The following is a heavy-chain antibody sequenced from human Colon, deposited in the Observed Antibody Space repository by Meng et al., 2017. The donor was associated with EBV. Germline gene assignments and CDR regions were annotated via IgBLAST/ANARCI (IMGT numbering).Heavy chain of an antibody. CDR3: ASSHSSKVGARRLDY. D-gene: IGHD1-26*01. CDR1: GGSFSGYY. CDR2: ITHRGST. Sequence: RWGAGILRSRETLPLTCAVYGGSFSGYYWTWIRQPPGKGLEWIGEITHRGSTNYNPFLKSRVTISVDTSKKQFSLKLTSVTAADTAVYYCASSHSSKVGARRLDYWGQGTLVTVSS. V-gene: IGHV4-34*01. J-gene: IGHJ4*02.